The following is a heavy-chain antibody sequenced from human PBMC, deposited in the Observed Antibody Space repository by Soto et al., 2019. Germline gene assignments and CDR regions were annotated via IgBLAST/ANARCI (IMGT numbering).Heavy chain of an antibody. D-gene: IGHD2-15*01. CDR2: SSGSDGTT. CDR1: GFTFSSYA. V-gene: IGHV3-23*01. J-gene: IGHJ4*02. CDR3: ARDRNYSRDQFDN. Sequence: GGSLRLSCAVSGFTFSSYAMSWVRQAPGRGLEWISASSGSDGTTWYADSVRGRFTISRDNSRSTVYLQMNSLRVEDTAIYYSARDRNYSRDQFDNWGQGTLVTVSS.